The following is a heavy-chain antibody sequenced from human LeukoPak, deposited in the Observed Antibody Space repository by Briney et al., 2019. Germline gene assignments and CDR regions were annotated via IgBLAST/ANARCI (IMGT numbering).Heavy chain of an antibody. CDR3: ARPYDSSGYELYYYYYYMDV. CDR1: GFTFSSYS. J-gene: IGHJ6*03. Sequence: PGGSLRLSCAASGFTFSSYSMNWVRQAPGKGLEWVSSISSSSSYIYYADSVKGRFTISRDNAKNSLYLQMNSLRAEDTAVYYCARPYDSSGYELYYYYYYMDVWGKGTTVTVSS. D-gene: IGHD3-22*01. CDR2: ISSSSSYI. V-gene: IGHV3-21*01.